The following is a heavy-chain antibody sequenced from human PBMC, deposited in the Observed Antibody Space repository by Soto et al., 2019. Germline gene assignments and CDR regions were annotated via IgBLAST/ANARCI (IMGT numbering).Heavy chain of an antibody. CDR3: ARGYEVQADIEDKWFDP. V-gene: IGHV4-30-2*01. D-gene: IGHD2-2*02. Sequence: PSETLSLTCAVSGGSISSGGYSWSWIRQPPGKGLEWIGYIYHSGSTYYNPSLKSRVTISVDRSKNQFSLKLSSVTAADTAVYYCARGYEVQADIEDKWFDPWGQGTLVTVSS. J-gene: IGHJ5*02. CDR2: IYHSGST. CDR1: GGSISSGGYS.